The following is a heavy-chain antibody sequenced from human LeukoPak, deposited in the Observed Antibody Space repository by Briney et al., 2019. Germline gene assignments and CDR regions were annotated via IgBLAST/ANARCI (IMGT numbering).Heavy chain of an antibody. CDR1: GFTFNDYA. J-gene: IGHJ3*02. CDR2: ISYDGYDK. Sequence: PGGSLRLSCAASGFTFNDYAMYWVRQAPGKGVEWVTLISYDGYDKSYADSVRGRFTTSRDNSRNTLYLQMDSLRSEDTAVYYCARVLRDYDSRAYDAFDIWGQGTMVTVSS. D-gene: IGHD3-22*01. V-gene: IGHV3-30-3*01. CDR3: ARVLRDYDSRAYDAFDI.